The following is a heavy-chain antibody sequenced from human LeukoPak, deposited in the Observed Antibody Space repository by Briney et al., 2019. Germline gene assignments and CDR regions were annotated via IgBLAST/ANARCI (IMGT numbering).Heavy chain of an antibody. J-gene: IGHJ6*02. CDR3: ARKDIVVVPAAILPYYYYGMDV. CDR1: GYTLTELS. Sequence: ASVKVSCKVSGYTLTELSMHWVRQAPGKGLEWMGGFDPEDGETIYAQKFQGRVTITADESTSTAYMELSSLRSEDTAVYYCARKDIVVVPAAILPYYYYGMDVWGQGTTVTVSS. V-gene: IGHV1-24*01. CDR2: FDPEDGET. D-gene: IGHD2-2*02.